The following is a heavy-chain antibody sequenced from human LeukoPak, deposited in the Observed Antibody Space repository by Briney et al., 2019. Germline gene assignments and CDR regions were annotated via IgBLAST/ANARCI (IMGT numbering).Heavy chain of an antibody. D-gene: IGHD2-15*01. CDR3: AREVRGGNWFDP. V-gene: IGHV3-66*01. CDR2: IYSGGST. J-gene: IGHJ5*02. Sequence: GGSLRLSCAASGFTVSSNYMSWVRQAPGKGLEWVSVIYSGGSTYYADSVKGRFTISRDNSKNTLYLQMNSLRAEDTAVYYCAREVRGGNWFDPWGQGTLVTVSS. CDR1: GFTVSSNY.